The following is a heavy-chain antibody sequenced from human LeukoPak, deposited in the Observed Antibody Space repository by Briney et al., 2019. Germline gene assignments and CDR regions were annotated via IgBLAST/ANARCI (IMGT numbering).Heavy chain of an antibody. V-gene: IGHV4-59*01. CDR2: IYYSGST. D-gene: IGHD5-18*01. CDR1: GVSISSYY. Sequence: SETLSLTCTVSGVSISSYYWSWLRQPPGKGLEWIGYIYYSGSTNYNPSLKSRVTISVDTSKNQFSLKLSSVTAADTAVYYCARAQDTATLFDYWGQGTLVTVSS. J-gene: IGHJ4*02. CDR3: ARAQDTATLFDY.